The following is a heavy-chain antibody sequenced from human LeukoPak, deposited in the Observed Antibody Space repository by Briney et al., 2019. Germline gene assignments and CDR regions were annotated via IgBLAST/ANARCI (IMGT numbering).Heavy chain of an antibody. CDR1: GLTSSSHW. V-gene: IGHV3-7*03. CDR3: ARNEKWGRDY. J-gene: IGHJ4*02. D-gene: IGHD1-26*01. CDR2: IVQDGSQK. Sequence: PGGSLRLSCAASGLTSSSHWMSWVRQAPGKGLEWVANIVQDGSQKYCVDSVKGRFTISRDNGKNSLYLQMNSLRAEDTAVYYCARNEKWGRDYWGQGTLVTVSS.